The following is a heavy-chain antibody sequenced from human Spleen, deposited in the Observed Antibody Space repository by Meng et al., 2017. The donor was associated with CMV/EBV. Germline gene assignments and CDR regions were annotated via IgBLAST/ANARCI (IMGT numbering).Heavy chain of an antibody. D-gene: IGHD6-19*01. CDR1: AVSVRSMHYY. CDR2: FYSIVRT. V-gene: IGHV4-39*07. J-gene: IGHJ5*02. Sequence: QLHVPDPVPGLVKPSALPLLPTPFSAVSVRSMHYYCGLIRHPPGNGLEWIGNFYSIVRTYYNPSLKSRVTISVDTSKNQFSLQLSSVPASDTAVYYVARAIAVPGTDGFDPWGQGTLVTVSS. CDR3: ARAIAVPGTDGFDP.